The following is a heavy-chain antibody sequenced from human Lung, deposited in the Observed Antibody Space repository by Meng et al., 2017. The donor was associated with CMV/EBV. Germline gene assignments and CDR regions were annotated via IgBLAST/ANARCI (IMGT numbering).Heavy chain of an antibody. Sequence: GGSLRLXCAASGFTISSSFMTWVRQAPGKGLEWVSLIYDTGDRYFAASVKGRFTMSRDNSRNTLYLQMSSLRAEDTAVYYCARVVRDWPQGFADAWGQETLVTVSS. CDR3: ARVVRDWPQGFADA. CDR2: IYDTGDR. D-gene: IGHD2-21*02. J-gene: IGHJ5*02. V-gene: IGHV3-53*01. CDR1: GFTISSSF.